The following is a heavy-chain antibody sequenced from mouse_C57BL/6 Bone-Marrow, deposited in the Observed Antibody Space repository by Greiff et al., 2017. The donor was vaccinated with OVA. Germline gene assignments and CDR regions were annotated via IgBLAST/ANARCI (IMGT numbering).Heavy chain of an antibody. D-gene: IGHD1-1*01. CDR1: GYTFTSYT. CDR3: ARRLITTVVATDY. Sequence: VQLQQSGAELARPGASVKMSCKASGYTFTSYTMHWVKQRPGQGLEWIGYINPSSGYTKYNQKFKDKATLTADKSSSTAYMQLSSLTSEDSAVYCCARRLITTVVATDYWGQGTTLTVSS. J-gene: IGHJ2*01. V-gene: IGHV1-4*01. CDR2: INPSSGYT.